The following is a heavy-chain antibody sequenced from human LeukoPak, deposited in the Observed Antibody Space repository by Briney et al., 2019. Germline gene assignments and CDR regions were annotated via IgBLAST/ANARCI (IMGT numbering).Heavy chain of an antibody. Sequence: AGGSLRLSCAVSGFTFSSYWMHWVRQAPGKGLEWVSVISGGGGSTDYADSVKGRFTVSRDNSKNTLYLQMDSLTVEDTAVYYCAKSYDISRFYPYWGQGTLVTVSS. D-gene: IGHD3-22*01. J-gene: IGHJ4*02. CDR3: AKSYDISRFYPY. V-gene: IGHV3-23*01. CDR1: GFTFSSYW. CDR2: ISGGGGST.